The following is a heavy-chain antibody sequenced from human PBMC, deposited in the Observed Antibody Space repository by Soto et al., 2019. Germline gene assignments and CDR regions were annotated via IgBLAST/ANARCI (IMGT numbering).Heavy chain of an antibody. CDR3: AHVPGSGQLLYSYDYYMDV. CDR2: IYWDDDK. D-gene: IGHD3-10*01. Sequence: QITLKESGPTLVKPTQTLTLTCTFSGFSLTTRGVGVGWIRQPPGKALEWLALIYWDDDKRYSPSLKSRLTITKDTSKNPVVLTLTNMDPVDTATYYCAHVPGSGQLLYSYDYYMDVWGKGATVAVS. CDR1: GFSLTTRGVG. V-gene: IGHV2-5*02. J-gene: IGHJ6*03.